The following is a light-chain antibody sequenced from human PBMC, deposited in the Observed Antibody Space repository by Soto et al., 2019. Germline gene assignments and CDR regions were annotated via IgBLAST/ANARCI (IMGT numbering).Light chain of an antibody. V-gene: IGKV1-39*01. J-gene: IGKJ1*01. CDR3: QHSYSSPPT. CDR1: QSLSNH. CDR2: AVS. Sequence: DIQMTQSPSSLSASVEDRVIITCRASQSLSNHLNWYQQKPGKAPKLLIFAVSSCESGVPARFSGSRSGPDFTLTISSLEPDDFATYYCQHSYSSPPTFGQGTKVDIK.